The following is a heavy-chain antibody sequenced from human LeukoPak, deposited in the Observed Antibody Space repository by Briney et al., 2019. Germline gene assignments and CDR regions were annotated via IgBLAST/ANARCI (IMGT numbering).Heavy chain of an antibody. CDR3: ARMGYCSGGSCFRWSYYYYYYGMDV. CDR2: ISAYNGNT. CDR1: GYTFTSYG. V-gene: IGHV1-18*01. D-gene: IGHD2-15*01. Sequence: ASVKVSCKASGYTFTSYGISWVRQAPGQGLEWMGWISAYNGNTNYAQKLQGRVTMTTDTSTSTAYMELRSLRSDDTAVYYCARMGYCSGGSCFRWSYYYYYYGMDVWGQGTTVTVSS. J-gene: IGHJ6*02.